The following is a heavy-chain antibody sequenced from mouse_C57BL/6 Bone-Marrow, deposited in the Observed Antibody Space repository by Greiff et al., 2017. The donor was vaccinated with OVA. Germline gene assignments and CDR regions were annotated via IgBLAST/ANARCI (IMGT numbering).Heavy chain of an antibody. D-gene: IGHD2-1*01. CDR3: ARWPFYGNYDSWYFDV. CDR2: ISYSGST. J-gene: IGHJ1*03. Sequence: EVKLQESGPGLAKPSQTLSLTCSVTGYSITSDYWNWIRKFPGNKLEYMGYISYSGSTYYNPSLKSRISITRDTSKNQYYLQLNSVTTEDTATYYCARWPFYGNYDSWYFDVWGTGTTVTVSS. CDR1: GYSITSDY. V-gene: IGHV3-8*01.